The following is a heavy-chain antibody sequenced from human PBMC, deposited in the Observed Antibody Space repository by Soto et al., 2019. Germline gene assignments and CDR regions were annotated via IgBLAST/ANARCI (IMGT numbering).Heavy chain of an antibody. CDR1: GFTFSNYA. Sequence: QVQLVESGGGVVQPGRSLRLSCAASGFTFSNYAMHWVRQAPGKGLEWVAVISYDGSNKYYADSVKGRFTISRDNSKNTVYLQMNSLRAEDTAVSYCAIERSHSSSPYFDYWGQGTLVTVSS. J-gene: IGHJ4*02. CDR3: AIERSHSSSPYFDY. V-gene: IGHV3-30-3*01. CDR2: ISYDGSNK. D-gene: IGHD6-6*01.